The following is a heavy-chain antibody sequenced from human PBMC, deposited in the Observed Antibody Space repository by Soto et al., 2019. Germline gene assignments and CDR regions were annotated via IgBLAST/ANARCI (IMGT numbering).Heavy chain of an antibody. CDR1: GLTFSTYA. Sequence: HPGGSLRLSGAASGLTFSTYAMSCVLQAPRKGLEWVSVISGSGGDTYYADSVKGRFTIARDNSKNTLSLQMNSLRAEDTAVYYCAFSMGIITPAPGFYWC. V-gene: IGHV3-23*01. J-gene: IGHJ4*01. D-gene: IGHD3-9*01. CDR2: ISGSGGDT. CDR3: AFSMGIITPAPGFY.